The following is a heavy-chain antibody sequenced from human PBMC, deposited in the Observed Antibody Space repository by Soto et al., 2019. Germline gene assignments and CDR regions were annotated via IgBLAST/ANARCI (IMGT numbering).Heavy chain of an antibody. CDR3: LRTGLEGSGDI. CDR1: GGSVSNYY. CDR2: IYYTGRT. V-gene: IGHV4-59*08. D-gene: IGHD1-1*01. J-gene: IGHJ3*02. Sequence: QVHLQESGPGLVKPSETLSLTCTVSGGSVSNYYWSWIRQPPGKGLEWIGYIYYTGRTSYNHSLTSRLTISVNTSKNQFSLKLTSMTAADTAVYYCLRTGLEGSGDIWGQGTLVTVSS.